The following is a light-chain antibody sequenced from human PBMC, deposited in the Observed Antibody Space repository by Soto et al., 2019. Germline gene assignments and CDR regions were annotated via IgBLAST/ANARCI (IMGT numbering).Light chain of an antibody. CDR2: AAS. CDR1: QGISTW. CDR3: QQANSFPFT. Sequence: DIQMTQSPSSVSASVGDRVTMTCRASQGISTWLAWYQQKPGKAPKLLINAASRLQNGVPSRFSGSGSGTEFTLTISSLQAEDFATYFCQQANSFPFTFGPGTQVDIK. J-gene: IGKJ3*01. V-gene: IGKV1D-12*01.